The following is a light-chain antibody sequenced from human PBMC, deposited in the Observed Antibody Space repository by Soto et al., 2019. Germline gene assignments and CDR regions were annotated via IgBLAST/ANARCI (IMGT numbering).Light chain of an antibody. CDR3: HQYDTDST. CDR1: QTIRQW. V-gene: IGKV1-5*01. J-gene: IGKJ1*01. Sequence: IQVTQSPSTVSASVGDTVIITCRASQTIRQWLAWYQQRPGKAPNLLIYDASSLESGVPSRFSGSGSGTEFTLTITNLQPDDFATYYCHQYDTDSTFGPGTKVEIK. CDR2: DAS.